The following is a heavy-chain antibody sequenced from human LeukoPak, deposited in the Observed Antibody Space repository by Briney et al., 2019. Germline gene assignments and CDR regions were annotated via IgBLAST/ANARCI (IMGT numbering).Heavy chain of an antibody. CDR1: GFTFSSYA. CDR3: AKDIPYGDYVGWYFDL. CDR2: ISGSGGST. J-gene: IGHJ2*01. V-gene: IGHV3-23*01. D-gene: IGHD4-17*01. Sequence: GGSLRLSCAASGFTFSSYAMSWVRQAPEKGLEWVSAISGSGGSTYYADSVKGRFTISRDNSKNTLYLQMNSLRAEDTAVYYCAKDIPYGDYVGWYFDLWGRGTLVTVSS.